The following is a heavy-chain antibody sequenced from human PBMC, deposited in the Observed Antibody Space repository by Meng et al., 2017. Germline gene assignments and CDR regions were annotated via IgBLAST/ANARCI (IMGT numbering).Heavy chain of an antibody. CDR1: GFTFSSYE. D-gene: IGHD6-19*01. CDR3: AGEGGPWLVHFQFDY. J-gene: IGHJ4*02. CDR2: ISSSGSTI. Sequence: GESLKISCAASGFTFSSYEMNWVRQAPGKGLEWVSYISSSGSTIYYADSVKGRFTISRDNAKNSLYLQMNSLRAEDTAVYYCAGEGGPWLVHFQFDYWGQGTLVTVSS. V-gene: IGHV3-48*03.